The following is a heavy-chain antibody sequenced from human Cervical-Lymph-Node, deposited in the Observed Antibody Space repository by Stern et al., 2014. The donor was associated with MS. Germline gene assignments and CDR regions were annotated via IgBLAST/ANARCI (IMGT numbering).Heavy chain of an antibody. J-gene: IGHJ4*02. Sequence: QDQLVQSGAGVRQPGASVRVSCKTSGYTFSRYDVKWVRQAPGQELEWIGWMNPNSGNTGYAQRVQGRGRMTRDNSIRTAYIDLSGLTSDDTAFYFRAREPMGASNYLYYWGQGVLVTVSS. V-gene: IGHV1-8*01. D-gene: IGHD4-11*01. CDR3: AREPMGASNYLYY. CDR1: GYTFSRYD. CDR2: MNPNSGNT.